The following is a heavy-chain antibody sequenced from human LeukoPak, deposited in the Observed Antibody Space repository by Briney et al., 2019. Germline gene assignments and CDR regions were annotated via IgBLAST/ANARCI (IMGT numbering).Heavy chain of an antibody. J-gene: IGHJ4*02. CDR3: ARGGGSYLFDY. V-gene: IGHV3-23*01. CDR1: GFTFSSYE. Sequence: SGGSLRLSCAASGFTFSSYEMHWVRQAPGKGLEWVSAISNSGGSTYYADSVKGRFTISRDNSKNTLYLQMNSLRAEDTAVYYCARGGGSYLFDYWGQGTLVTVSS. D-gene: IGHD1-26*01. CDR2: ISNSGGST.